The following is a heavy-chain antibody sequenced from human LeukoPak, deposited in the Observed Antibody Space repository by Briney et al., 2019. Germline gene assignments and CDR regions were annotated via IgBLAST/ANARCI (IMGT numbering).Heavy chain of an antibody. CDR1: GGSISSYY. J-gene: IGHJ6*03. D-gene: IGHD3-10*01. CDR2: MYTSGST. V-gene: IGHV4-4*07. Sequence: PSETLSLTCTVSGGSISSYYWSWIRQPAGRGLEWIGRMYTSGSTNYNPSLKSRVTMSVDTSKNQFSLKLSSVTAADTAVYYCARDRDYRYYYYYMDVWGKGTTVTISS. CDR3: ARDRDYRYYYYYMDV.